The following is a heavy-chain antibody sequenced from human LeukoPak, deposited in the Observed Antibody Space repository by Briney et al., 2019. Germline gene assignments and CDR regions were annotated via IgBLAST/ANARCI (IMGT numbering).Heavy chain of an antibody. CDR2: IHSGGNA. Sequence: GGSLRLSCAASGFSVSSNYMSWVRQVPGTGLEWLSIIHSGGNAYYADSVKGRFTISRDNSQNTLFLQMNSLRVEDTAVYSCARVSLSSRDYFDFWGQGTLVTVSS. CDR1: GFSVSSNY. V-gene: IGHV3-53*01. J-gene: IGHJ4*02. CDR3: ARVSLSSRDYFDF. D-gene: IGHD6-19*01.